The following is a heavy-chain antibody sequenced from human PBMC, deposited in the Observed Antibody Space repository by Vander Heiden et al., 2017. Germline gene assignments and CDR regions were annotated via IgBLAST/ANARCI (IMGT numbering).Heavy chain of an antibody. CDR1: GFTFSSYW. D-gene: IGHD3-22*01. V-gene: IGHV3-7*01. Sequence: EVQLVESGGGLVQPGGSLRLSCAASGFTFSSYWMSWVRQAPGKGLEWVANIKQYGSEKYYVDSVKGRFTISRDNAKNSLYLQMNSLRAEDTAVYYCARGRPNWYDSSGPPRLFDYWGQGTLVTVSS. CDR3: ARGRPNWYDSSGPPRLFDY. CDR2: IKQYGSEK. J-gene: IGHJ4*02.